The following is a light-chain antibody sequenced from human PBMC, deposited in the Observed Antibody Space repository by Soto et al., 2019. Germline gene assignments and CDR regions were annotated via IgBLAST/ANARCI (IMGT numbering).Light chain of an antibody. V-gene: IGKV3-11*01. CDR3: QQRGDLIVT. J-gene: IGKJ4*01. CDR1: QHVSTY. CDR2: DAS. Sequence: EILLTQSPATLSLSPGEGATLSCRASQHVSTYVAWYQQKPGHAPRLLIFDASNRATGVPARFSGSGSGTDFNLTISTLEPGDSGIYYCQQRGDLIVTFGGGTKVEI.